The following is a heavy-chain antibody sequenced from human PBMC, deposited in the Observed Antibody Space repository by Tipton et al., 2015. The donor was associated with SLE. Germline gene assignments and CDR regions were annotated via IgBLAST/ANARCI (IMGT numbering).Heavy chain of an antibody. V-gene: IGHV4-39*07. D-gene: IGHD6-13*01. J-gene: IGHJ5*02. CDR3: ARGASAAGTYL. CDR1: GGSVSSSSKY. CDR2: IYYTGTTP. Sequence: TLSLTCTVSGGSVSSSSKYWAWIRQPPGKGLEWFGSIYYTGTTPYYNSFLKSRVTMSVDTSKNQFSLRLTSVIAADTAVYYCARGASAAGTYLWGQGTLVTVSS.